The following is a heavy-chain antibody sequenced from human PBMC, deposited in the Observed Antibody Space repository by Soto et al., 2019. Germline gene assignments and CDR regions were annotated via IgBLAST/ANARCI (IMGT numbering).Heavy chain of an antibody. V-gene: IGHV3-21*01. CDR3: ARASLYSGYDNDAFDI. Sequence: GGSLRLSCAASGFTFSSYSMNWVRQAPGKGLEWVSSISSSSSYIYYADSVKGRFTISRDNAKNSLYLQMNSLRAEDTAVYYCARASLYSGYDNDAFDIWGQGTMVTVSS. D-gene: IGHD5-12*01. J-gene: IGHJ3*02. CDR1: GFTFSSYS. CDR2: ISSSSSYI.